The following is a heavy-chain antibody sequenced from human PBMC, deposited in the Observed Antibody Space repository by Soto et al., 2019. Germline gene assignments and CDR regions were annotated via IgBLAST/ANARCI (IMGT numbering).Heavy chain of an antibody. V-gene: IGHV3-7*03. D-gene: IGHD1-26*01. CDR3: ASDRFRGTYYLRGVTYFFEE. J-gene: IGHJ4*02. CDR1: GFTFRTYT. CDR2: IKQDESEK. Sequence: PGGSLRLSCISSGFTFRTYTMNWVRQAPGKGLEWVANIKQDESEKNYLDSVKGRFTISRDNAKNSLYLQMNSLRAEDTAVYYCASDRFRGTYYLRGVTYFFEEWGQGAPVTVPQ.